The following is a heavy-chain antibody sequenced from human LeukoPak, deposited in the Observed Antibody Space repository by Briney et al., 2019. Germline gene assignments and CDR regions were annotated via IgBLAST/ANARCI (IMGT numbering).Heavy chain of an antibody. V-gene: IGHV1-8*01. CDR3: ARSSKKLGDYYFGMDV. CDR2: MNPNSGNT. Sequence: ASVKVSCKASGYTFTSYDINWVRQATGQGLEWMGWMNPNSGNTGYAQKFQGRVIITRNTSISTAYMEVSSLRSDDTAVYYCARSSKKLGDYYFGMDVWGQGTTVTVSS. D-gene: IGHD3-10*01. J-gene: IGHJ6*02. CDR1: GYTFTSYD.